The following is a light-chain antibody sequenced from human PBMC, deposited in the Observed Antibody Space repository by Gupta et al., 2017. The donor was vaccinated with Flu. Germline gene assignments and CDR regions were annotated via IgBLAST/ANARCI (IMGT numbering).Light chain of an antibody. V-gene: IGLV1-47*01. CDR3: TSFDSSRSRQV. CDR2: DDN. CDR1: MAYNY. J-gene: IGLJ2*01. Sequence: MAYNYVYCHQQHAGTAPKHLIYDDNQRPSGVPESFSGSKSGTTASLTISGPQAEEEAGYYCTSFDSSRSRQVFGGGTKLTVL.